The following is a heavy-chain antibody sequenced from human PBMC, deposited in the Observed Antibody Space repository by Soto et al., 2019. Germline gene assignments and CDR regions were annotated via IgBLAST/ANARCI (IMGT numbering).Heavy chain of an antibody. V-gene: IGHV3-48*01. CDR1: GYSFDAYI. Sequence: VQLVESGGALVQPGGSLRLSCAASGYSFDAYIMNWVRQAPGKGLEWVSSINPRGLTKFYADSVRGRFTISRDDASSSLFLQMNNLRAEDTAVYYCATWYGNLYFGLDVWGQGTTVTVSS. CDR2: INPRGLTK. CDR3: ATWYGNLYFGLDV. D-gene: IGHD6-13*01. J-gene: IGHJ6*02.